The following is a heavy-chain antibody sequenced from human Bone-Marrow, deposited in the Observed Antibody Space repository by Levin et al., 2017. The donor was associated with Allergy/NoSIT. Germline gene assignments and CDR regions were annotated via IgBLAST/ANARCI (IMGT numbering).Heavy chain of an antibody. CDR1: GFTFSDYN. V-gene: IGHV3-49*03. D-gene: IGHD6-19*01. J-gene: IGHJ2*01. CDR2: IRRTAYGGTS. Sequence: PGGSLRLSCTASGFTFSDYNMSWLRQAPGKGLEWLGFIRRTAYGGTSDYGASVKGRFTISRDDSKSIAYLQMRSLKTEDTAVYYCSRDGGAVAPHWYFDLWGRGTLVTVSS. CDR3: SRDGGAVAPHWYFDL.